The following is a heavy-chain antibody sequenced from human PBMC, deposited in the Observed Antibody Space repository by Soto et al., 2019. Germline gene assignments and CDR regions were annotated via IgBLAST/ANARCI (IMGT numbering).Heavy chain of an antibody. Sequence: SVKVSCKASGGTFSSYAISWVRQAPGQGLEWMGGIIPIFGTANYAQKFQGRVTITADKSTSTAYMELSSLRSEDTAVYYCARVLYGSGSYYPNPRYYYYGLDVWGQGTTVTVSS. J-gene: IGHJ6*02. V-gene: IGHV1-69*06. D-gene: IGHD3-10*01. CDR2: IIPIFGTA. CDR3: ARVLYGSGSYYPNPRYYYYGLDV. CDR1: GGTFSSYA.